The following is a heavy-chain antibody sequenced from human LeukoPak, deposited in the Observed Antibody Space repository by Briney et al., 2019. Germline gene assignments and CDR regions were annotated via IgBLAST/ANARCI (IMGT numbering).Heavy chain of an antibody. CDR2: IYTSGST. Sequence: SETLSLTCTVAGGSISSYYWSWIRQPAGKGLEWIGRIYTSGSTNYNPSLKGRVTISVDTSKNQFSLKLSSVTAADTAVYYCAREGLVRAYYYDSSGYDYWGQGTLVTVSS. CDR1: GGSISSYY. D-gene: IGHD3-22*01. V-gene: IGHV4-4*07. CDR3: AREGLVRAYYYDSSGYDY. J-gene: IGHJ4*02.